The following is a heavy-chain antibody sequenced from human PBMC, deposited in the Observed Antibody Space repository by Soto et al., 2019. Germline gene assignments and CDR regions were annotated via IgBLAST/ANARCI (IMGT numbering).Heavy chain of an antibody. CDR1: GYTFTGYY. Sequence: ASVKVSCKASGYTFTGYYMHLVRQAPGQGPEWMGWINPNSGGTNYAQKFQGWVTMTRDTSISTAYMELSRLRSDDTAVYYCARDHGCGGSCYIDYWGQGTLVTVSS. V-gene: IGHV1-2*04. CDR2: INPNSGGT. CDR3: ARDHGCGGSCYIDY. J-gene: IGHJ4*02. D-gene: IGHD2-15*01.